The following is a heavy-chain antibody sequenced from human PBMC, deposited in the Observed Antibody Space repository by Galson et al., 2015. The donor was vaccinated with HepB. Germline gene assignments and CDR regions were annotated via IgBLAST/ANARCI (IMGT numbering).Heavy chain of an antibody. D-gene: IGHD1-26*01. Sequence: SVKVSCKASGGTFSSYTISWVRQAPGQGLEWMGRIIPILGIANYAQKFQGRVTITADKSTSTAYMELSSLRSEDTAVYYCAGGDDSGSYSGVRIDVPFDYWGQGTLVTVSS. CDR3: AGGDDSGSYSGVRIDVPFDY. J-gene: IGHJ4*02. V-gene: IGHV1-69*02. CDR2: IIPILGIA. CDR1: GGTFSSYT.